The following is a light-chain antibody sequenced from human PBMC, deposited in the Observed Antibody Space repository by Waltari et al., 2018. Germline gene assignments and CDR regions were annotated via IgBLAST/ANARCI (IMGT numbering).Light chain of an antibody. J-gene: IGLJ3*02. Sequence: QSVLTQPPSASGTPGQSVTISCSGSTSNIGKNFVYWYQQLAGTAPKLLIYRDDQRPSGVPDRFSGSKSGTSASLAISGLRSEDETDYYCAAWDDSLSGQVLFGGGTKLTVL. CDR3: AAWDDSLSGQVL. CDR2: RDD. V-gene: IGLV1-47*01. CDR1: TSNIGKNF.